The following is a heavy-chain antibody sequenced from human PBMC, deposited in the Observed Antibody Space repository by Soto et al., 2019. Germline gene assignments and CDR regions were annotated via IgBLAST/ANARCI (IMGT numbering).Heavy chain of an antibody. CDR3: ASMGYHYGSGSYPLDY. J-gene: IGHJ4*02. Sequence: PGGSLRLSCAASGFTFSSYSMHWVRQTPGKGLERVAVISYDGSDKYYADSVKGRFTISLDTSKNQFSLNLRSVTAADTAVYYCASMGYHYGSGSYPLDYWGQGTLVTVSS. CDR2: ISYDGSDK. V-gene: IGHV3-30*04. CDR1: GFTFSSYS. D-gene: IGHD3-10*01.